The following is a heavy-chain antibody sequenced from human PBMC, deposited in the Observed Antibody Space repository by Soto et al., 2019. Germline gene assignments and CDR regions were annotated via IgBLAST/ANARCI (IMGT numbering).Heavy chain of an antibody. Sequence: QVQLVQSGAEVKKPGSSVKVSCKASGGTFSSYAISWVRQAPGQGLEWMGGIIPIFGTANYAQKFQGRVTITADESTSTAYMELSSLRSGDTAVYYCARSYYGSGKGYYYYYGMDVWGQGTTVTVSS. CDR1: GGTFSSYA. D-gene: IGHD3-10*01. CDR2: IIPIFGTA. CDR3: ARSYYGSGKGYYYYYGMDV. V-gene: IGHV1-69*01. J-gene: IGHJ6*02.